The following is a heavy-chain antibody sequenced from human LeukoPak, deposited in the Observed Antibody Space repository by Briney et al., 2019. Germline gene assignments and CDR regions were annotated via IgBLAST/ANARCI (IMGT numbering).Heavy chain of an antibody. CDR2: IYSAGNT. J-gene: IGHJ4*02. CDR1: GFTASSNY. CDR3: ARGGTPGYSSGRIDY. V-gene: IGHV3-53*04. Sequence: PGGSLRLSCVASGFTASSNYMSWVRQAPGKGLEWVSVIYSAGNTYYADSVKGRFTISRHNSKNTLYLQMNSLRVEDTAVYYCARGGTPGYSSGRIDYWGQGTLVTVSS. D-gene: IGHD6-19*01.